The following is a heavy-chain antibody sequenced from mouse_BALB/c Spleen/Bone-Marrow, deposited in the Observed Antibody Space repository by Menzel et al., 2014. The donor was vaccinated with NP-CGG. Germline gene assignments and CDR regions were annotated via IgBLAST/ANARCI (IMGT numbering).Heavy chain of an antibody. Sequence: VQLKESGAELVKPGASVKLSCTAPGFNIKDTYIHWVKQRPEQGLEWIGRIDPANGNTKYDPKFQGKATIPADTSSNTAYLQLSSLTSEDTAVYYCARYRYGNFDYWGQGTTLTVSS. J-gene: IGHJ2*01. CDR2: IDPANGNT. CDR1: GFNIKDTY. D-gene: IGHD2-1*01. V-gene: IGHV14-3*02. CDR3: ARYRYGNFDY.